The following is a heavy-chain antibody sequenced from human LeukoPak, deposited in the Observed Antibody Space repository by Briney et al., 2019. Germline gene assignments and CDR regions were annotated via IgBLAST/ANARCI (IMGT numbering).Heavy chain of an antibody. V-gene: IGHV2-70*01. J-gene: IGHJ3*02. CDR1: GFPLRTSGMC. CDR3: ARIREMATTAGGAFDI. D-gene: IGHD5-24*01. CDR2: IDWDDDK. Sequence: ESGPPLPHPTRPLTLPYTFSGFPLRTSGMCVSWIRQPPGRALEWLPLIDWDDDKYYSTSLKTRLTISKDTSKTQAVLTMTNMDPVDTATYYCARIREMATTAGGAFDIWGQGTMVTVSS.